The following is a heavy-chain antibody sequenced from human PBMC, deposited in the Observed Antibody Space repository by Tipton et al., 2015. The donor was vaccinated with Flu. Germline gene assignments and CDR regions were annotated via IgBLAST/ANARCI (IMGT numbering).Heavy chain of an antibody. J-gene: IGHJ6*02. V-gene: IGHV4-59*01. CDR2: IYYSGST. Sequence: GLVKPSETLFLTCTVSGGSISSYYWSWIRQPPGKGLEWIGYIYYSGSTNYNPSLKSRVTISVDTSKNQFSLKLSSVTAADTAVYYCARELNYGMDVWGQGTTVTVSS. CDR3: ARELNYGMDV. CDR1: GGSISSYY.